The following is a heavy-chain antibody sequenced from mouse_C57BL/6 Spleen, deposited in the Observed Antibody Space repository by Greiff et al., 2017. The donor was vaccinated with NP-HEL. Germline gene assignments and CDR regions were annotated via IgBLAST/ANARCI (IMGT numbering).Heavy chain of an antibody. CDR1: GYAFSSYW. Sequence: QVQLQQSGAELVKPGASVKISCKASGYAFSSYWMNWVKQRPGKGLAWIGQIYPGDGDTNYNGKFKGKATLTADKSSSTAYMQLSSLTSEDSAVYFCAREIYYGNCDYWGQGTTLTVSS. CDR3: AREIYYGNCDY. D-gene: IGHD2-1*01. CDR2: IYPGDGDT. V-gene: IGHV1-80*01. J-gene: IGHJ2*01.